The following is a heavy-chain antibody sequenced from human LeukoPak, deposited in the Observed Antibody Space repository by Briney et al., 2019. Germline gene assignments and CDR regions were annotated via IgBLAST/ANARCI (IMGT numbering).Heavy chain of an antibody. J-gene: IGHJ4*02. V-gene: IGHV1-2*02. D-gene: IGHD3-22*01. CDR1: GYTFTDYY. Sequence: ASVKVSCKASGYTFTDYYLHWVRQAPGQGXXXMGWINPNSGGTNYAQKFQGRVTMTRDTSISTAYMEVSRLRYEDTAVYYCARVPLGVYYYDSSGYYYFDYWGQGTLVTVSS. CDR2: INPNSGGT. CDR3: ARVPLGVYYYDSSGYYYFDY.